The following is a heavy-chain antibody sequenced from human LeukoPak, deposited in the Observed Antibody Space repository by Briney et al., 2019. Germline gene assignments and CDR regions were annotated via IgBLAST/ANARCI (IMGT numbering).Heavy chain of an antibody. D-gene: IGHD4-17*01. V-gene: IGHV4-31*03. Sequence: SETLSLTCTVSGGSVSSSSYYWSWIRQHPGKGLEWIGYISYSGSASYNPSLRTRLTISIDTSKNQFTLTLSSVTAADTAVYYCARDRGLTTTGGCGMDVWGQGTTVTVSS. CDR1: GGSVSSSSYY. CDR2: ISYSGSA. CDR3: ARDRGLTTTGGCGMDV. J-gene: IGHJ6*02.